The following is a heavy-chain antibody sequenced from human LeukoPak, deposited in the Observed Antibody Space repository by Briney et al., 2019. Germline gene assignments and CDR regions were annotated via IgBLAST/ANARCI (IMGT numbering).Heavy chain of an antibody. Sequence: GGSLRLSCAASGFTFSSYSMNWVRQAPGKGLEWVSSISSSSSYIYYADSLKGRFTISRNNAKNSLYLQMNSLRAEDTAVYYCARKYCGGGTCYLDYWGQGTLVTVSS. CDR1: GFTFSSYS. D-gene: IGHD2-15*01. CDR2: ISSSSSYI. V-gene: IGHV3-21*01. J-gene: IGHJ4*02. CDR3: ARKYCGGGTCYLDY.